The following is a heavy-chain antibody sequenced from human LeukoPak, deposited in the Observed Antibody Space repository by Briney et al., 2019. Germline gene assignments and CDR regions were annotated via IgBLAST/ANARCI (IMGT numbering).Heavy chain of an antibody. D-gene: IGHD3-10*01. V-gene: IGHV4-59*08. J-gene: IGHJ4*02. CDR3: ARQWWAGSGNYFDY. CDR1: GVSLSSYY. CDR2: IYYSGST. Sequence: SETLSLTCTVSGVSLSSYYWSWIRQPPGKGLEWIGYIYYSGSTNYNPSLKSRVTISVDTSKNQFSLKLSSVTAADTAVYYCARQWWAGSGNYFDYWGQGTLVTVSS.